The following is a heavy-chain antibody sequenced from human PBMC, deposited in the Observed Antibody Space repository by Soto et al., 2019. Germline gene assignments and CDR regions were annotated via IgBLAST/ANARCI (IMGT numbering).Heavy chain of an antibody. Sequence: GGSLRLSCAASGFTFSSYAMSWVRQAPGKGLEWVSAISGSGGSTYYADSVKGRFTISRDKSKNTLYLQMNSLRAEDTAVYYCAKDGEYYYGSVSYLPFNYFDYWGQGTLVTVSS. D-gene: IGHD3-10*01. CDR1: GFTFSSYA. CDR2: ISGSGGST. V-gene: IGHV3-23*01. CDR3: AKDGEYYYGSVSYLPFNYFDY. J-gene: IGHJ4*02.